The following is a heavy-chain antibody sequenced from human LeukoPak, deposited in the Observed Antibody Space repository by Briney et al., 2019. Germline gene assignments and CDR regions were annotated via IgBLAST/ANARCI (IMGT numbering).Heavy chain of an antibody. D-gene: IGHD5-18*01. Sequence: GGSLRLSCAASGFTFSDYYMSWIRQAPGKGLEWVSYISSSGSTIYYADSVKGRFTISRDNAKNSLYLQMNSLRAEDTAVYYCARVLGRGYSYGAHFDYWGQGTLVTVSS. CDR2: ISSSGSTI. CDR3: ARVLGRGYSYGAHFDY. V-gene: IGHV3-11*04. J-gene: IGHJ4*02. CDR1: GFTFSDYY.